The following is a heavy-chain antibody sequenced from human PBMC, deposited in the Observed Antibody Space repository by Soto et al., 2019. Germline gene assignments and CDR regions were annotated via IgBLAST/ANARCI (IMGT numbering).Heavy chain of an antibody. V-gene: IGHV3-74*01. CDR3: ARPTKVYYGLGICDL. CDR2: INSDGSST. J-gene: IGHJ2*01. CDR1: GFTFSSYW. Sequence: EVQLVESGGGLVQPGGSLRLSCAASGFTFSSYWMHWVRQAPGKGLVWVSRINSDGSSTSYADPVKGRFTISRDNAKNTLYLQMNSLRAEDTAVYYCARPTKVYYGLGICDLWGRGTLVTVSS. D-gene: IGHD3-10*01.